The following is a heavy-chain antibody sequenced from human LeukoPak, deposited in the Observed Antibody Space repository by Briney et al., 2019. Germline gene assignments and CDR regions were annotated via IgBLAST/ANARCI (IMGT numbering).Heavy chain of an antibody. CDR1: GYTFTSYY. Sequence: ASVKVSCKASGYTFTSYYMHWVRQAPGQGLEWMGWISAYNGNTNYAQKLQGRVTMTTDTSTSTAYMELRSLRSDDTAVYYCARDLGLGIAAAGYYFDYWGQGTLVTVSS. J-gene: IGHJ4*02. CDR3: ARDLGLGIAAAGYYFDY. CDR2: ISAYNGNT. V-gene: IGHV1-18*04. D-gene: IGHD6-13*01.